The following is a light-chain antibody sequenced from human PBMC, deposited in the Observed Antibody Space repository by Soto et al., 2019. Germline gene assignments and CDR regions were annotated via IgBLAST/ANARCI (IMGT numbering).Light chain of an antibody. Sequence: EIVLTQSPGTLALSPGEGATLSCRASQSVSKYLAWYQQKPGQAPRLLIYGASIRATGIPDSFSGSGSGTDFPLTISRLEAEDFAVYYCQQYGGSPQTFGQGTKVEIK. V-gene: IGKV3-20*01. J-gene: IGKJ1*01. CDR2: GAS. CDR1: QSVSKY. CDR3: QQYGGSPQT.